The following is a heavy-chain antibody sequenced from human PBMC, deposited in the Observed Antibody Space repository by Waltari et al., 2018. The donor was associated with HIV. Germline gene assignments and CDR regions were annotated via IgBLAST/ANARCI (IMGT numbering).Heavy chain of an antibody. D-gene: IGHD1-26*01. CDR3: AREADSAYYYYGMDV. Sequence: EVQLVESGGDLVQPGGSLRLSCAASGFTVSSNYLSWVRQAPGKGLEWVSVIYSGGSTYYADSVKGRFTISRDNSKNTLYLQMNSLRAEDTAVYYCAREADSAYYYYGMDVWGQGTTVTVSS. CDR1: GFTVSSNY. CDR2: IYSGGST. V-gene: IGHV3-66*02. J-gene: IGHJ6*02.